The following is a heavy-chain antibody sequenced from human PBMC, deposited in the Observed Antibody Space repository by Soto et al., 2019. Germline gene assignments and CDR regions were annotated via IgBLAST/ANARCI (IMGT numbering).Heavy chain of an antibody. CDR2: IYHSGST. Sequence: SETLSLTCAVSGGSISSGGYSWSWIRQPPGKGLEWIGYIYHSGSTYYNPSLKSRVTISVDRSKNQFSLKLSSVTAADTAVYYCAQGGTNDFWSGYYQNWFDPWGQGTLVTVSS. J-gene: IGHJ5*02. CDR3: AQGGTNDFWSGYYQNWFDP. V-gene: IGHV4-30-2*01. D-gene: IGHD3-3*01. CDR1: GGSISSGGYS.